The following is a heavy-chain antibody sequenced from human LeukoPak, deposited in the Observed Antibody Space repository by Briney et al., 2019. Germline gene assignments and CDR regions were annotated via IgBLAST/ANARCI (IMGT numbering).Heavy chain of an antibody. V-gene: IGHV3-33*06. CDR2: IWSDGTNK. Sequence: PGGSLRLSCAASGFTFSTFGMHWVRQAPGKGLECVALIWSDGTNKYYADSVQGRFAISRDLSKNTLYLQMNSLRAEDTAVYYCAKVTRRGQYDSSFYDYWGQGTLVTVSS. J-gene: IGHJ4*02. CDR1: GFTFSTFG. CDR3: AKVTRRGQYDSSFYDY. D-gene: IGHD3-22*01.